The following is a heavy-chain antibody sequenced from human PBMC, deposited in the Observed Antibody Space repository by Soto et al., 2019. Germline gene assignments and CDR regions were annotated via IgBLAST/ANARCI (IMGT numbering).Heavy chain of an antibody. CDR3: ASTGSSTSCYGKVGAFDI. V-gene: IGHV4-39*01. Sequence: KLSETLSLTCTVSGGSISSSSYYWGWIRQPPGKGLEWIGSIYYSGSTYYNPSLKSRVTISVDTSKNQFSLKLSSVTAADTAVYYCASTGSSTSCYGKVGAFDIWGQGTIVTVSS. J-gene: IGHJ3*02. CDR1: GGSISSSSYY. D-gene: IGHD2-2*01. CDR2: IYYSGST.